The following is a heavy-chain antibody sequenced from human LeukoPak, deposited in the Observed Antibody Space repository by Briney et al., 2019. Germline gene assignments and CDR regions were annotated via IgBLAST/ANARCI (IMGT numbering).Heavy chain of an antibody. CDR3: ARQTGSGLFILP. CDR2: IYHSGTP. CDR1: GYSMTSGYY. Sequence: SETLSLTCTVSGYSMTSGYYWGWIRQPPGQGLEWIGTIYHSGTPYYSPSLKSRVTISVDTSKHQFSLRLTSVTAADTAVYYCARQTGSGLFILPGGQGTLVTVSS. V-gene: IGHV4-38-2*02. J-gene: IGHJ4*02. D-gene: IGHD3/OR15-3a*01.